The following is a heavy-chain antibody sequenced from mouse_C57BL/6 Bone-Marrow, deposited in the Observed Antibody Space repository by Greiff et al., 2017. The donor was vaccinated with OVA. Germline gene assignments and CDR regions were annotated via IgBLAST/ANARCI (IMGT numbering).Heavy chain of an antibody. V-gene: IGHV14-4*01. J-gene: IGHJ4*01. CDR1: GFNIKDDY. D-gene: IGHD2-1*01. CDR2: IDPESGDT. CDR3: TTENGNCDYAMDY. Sequence: VQLQQSGAELVRPGASVKLSCTASGFNIKDDYMHWVKQRPEQGLEWIGWIDPESGDTEYASKFQGKATLTADTSSNTAYMQLSSLTSEDTAVYYGTTENGNCDYAMDYWGQGTSATVSS.